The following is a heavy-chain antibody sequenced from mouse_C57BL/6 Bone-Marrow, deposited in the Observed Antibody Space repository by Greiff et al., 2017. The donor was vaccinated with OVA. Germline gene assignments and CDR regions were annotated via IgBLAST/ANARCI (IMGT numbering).Heavy chain of an antibody. CDR2: INPNNGGT. V-gene: IGHV1-26*01. J-gene: IGHJ3*01. CDR3: ASAPLLSPFAY. CDR1: GYTFTDYY. Sequence: EVQLQQSGPELVKPGASVKISCKASGYTFTDYYMNWVKQSHGKSLEWIGDINPNNGGTSYNQKFKGKATLTVDKSSSTAYMPLRSLTSEVSAVAYCASAPLLSPFAYWGQGTLVTVSA. D-gene: IGHD6-1*01.